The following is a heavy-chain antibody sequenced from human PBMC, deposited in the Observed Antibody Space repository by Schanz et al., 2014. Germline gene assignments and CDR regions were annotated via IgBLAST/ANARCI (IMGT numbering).Heavy chain of an antibody. CDR2: IIPVLNIA. CDR1: GGTFSSYT. J-gene: IGHJ4*02. V-gene: IGHV1-69*02. CDR3: ARGRGFYDY. D-gene: IGHD3-10*01. Sequence: QLQLVQSGAEVKKPGSSVKVSCKLSGGTFSSYTISWMRQAPGQGLEWMGKIIPVLNIATYAQRFQGRVSITADTSTNTAYMELSSPTSEDTAVHYCARGRGFYDYWGQGTLVTVSS.